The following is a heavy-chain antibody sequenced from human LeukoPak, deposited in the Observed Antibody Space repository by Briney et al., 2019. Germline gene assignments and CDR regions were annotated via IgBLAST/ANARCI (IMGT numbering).Heavy chain of an antibody. CDR2: IYNSGST. V-gene: IGHV4-59*01. J-gene: IGHJ4*02. CDR3: ARFKGAGGWSYFDY. D-gene: IGHD6-19*01. CDR1: GGSISGYY. Sequence: SETLSLTCTVSGGSISGYYWSWIRQPPGKGLEWIGYIYNSGSTNYNPSLKSRVTISLDTSRNQFSLRLNSVTAADTAVYYCARFKGAGGWSYFDYWGQGTLVTVSS.